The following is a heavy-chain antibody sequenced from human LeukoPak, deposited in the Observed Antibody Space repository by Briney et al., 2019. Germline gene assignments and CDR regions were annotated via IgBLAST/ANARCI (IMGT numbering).Heavy chain of an antibody. Sequence: ASVWVSCKASGYTFTGYYMHWVRQAPGQGLEWMGWINPNSGGTNYAQKFQGRVTMTRDTSISTAYMELSRLRSDDTAVYYCARSTRYNWNDDYWGQGTLVTVSS. CDR1: GYTFTGYY. D-gene: IGHD1-1*01. V-gene: IGHV1-2*02. CDR3: ARSTRYNWNDDY. CDR2: INPNSGGT. J-gene: IGHJ4*02.